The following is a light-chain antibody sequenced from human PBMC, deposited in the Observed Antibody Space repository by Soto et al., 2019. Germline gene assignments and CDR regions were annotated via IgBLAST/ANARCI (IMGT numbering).Light chain of an antibody. J-gene: IGKJ2*01. CDR3: QQYGSSPRYT. CDR2: AAS. V-gene: IGKV3-20*01. CDR1: QSVSSSF. Sequence: EVVLTQSPGTLSLSPGERATLSCRASQSVSSSFLAWYQHKPGQAPRLLIYAASSRATGIPDRFSGSGSGTDVTLTISRREPADFSVYYCQQYGSSPRYTFGQGTKLEIK.